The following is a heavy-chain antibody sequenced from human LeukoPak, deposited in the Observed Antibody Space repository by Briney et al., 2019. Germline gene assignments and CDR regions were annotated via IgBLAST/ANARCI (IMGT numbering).Heavy chain of an antibody. CDR3: ARDDAFDM. V-gene: IGHV3-7*01. J-gene: IGHJ3*02. CDR2: INQDGSEK. Sequence: PGGSLRLSCAASGFTFSSYSMTWVRQAPGKGLEWVANINQDGSEKYYVGSVKGRFTISRDNAKNSLYLQMNSLRAEYTAVYYCARDDAFDMSGQGTLVTVSS. CDR1: GFTFSSYS.